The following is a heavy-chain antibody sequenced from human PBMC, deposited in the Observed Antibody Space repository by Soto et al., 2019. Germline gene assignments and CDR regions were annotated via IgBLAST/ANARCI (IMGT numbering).Heavy chain of an antibody. V-gene: IGHV1-18*01. Sequence: GASVKVSCKASGYTFTSYGISWVRQAPGQGLEWMGWISAYNGNTNYAQKLQGRVTMTTDTSTSTAYMELRSLRSDDTAVYYCARGPTDYYDSSGVDYWGQGTLVTVSS. CDR3: ARGPTDYYDSSGVDY. CDR1: GYTFTSYG. D-gene: IGHD3-22*01. CDR2: ISAYNGNT. J-gene: IGHJ4*02.